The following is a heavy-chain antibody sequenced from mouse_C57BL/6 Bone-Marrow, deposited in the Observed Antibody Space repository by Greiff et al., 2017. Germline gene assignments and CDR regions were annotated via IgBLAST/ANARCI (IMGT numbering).Heavy chain of an antibody. CDR2: INPNNGGT. CDR3: AGEEGYGNYGY. D-gene: IGHD2-1*01. J-gene: IGHJ2*01. CDR1: GYTFTDYN. V-gene: IGHV1-22*01. Sequence: VQLQQSGPELVKPGASVKMSCKASGYTFTDYNMHWVKQSHGKSLEWIGYINPNNGGTSYNQKFKGKATLTVNKTSSTAYMGLRSLTSEDSAVYYCAGEEGYGNYGYWGQGTTLTVSS.